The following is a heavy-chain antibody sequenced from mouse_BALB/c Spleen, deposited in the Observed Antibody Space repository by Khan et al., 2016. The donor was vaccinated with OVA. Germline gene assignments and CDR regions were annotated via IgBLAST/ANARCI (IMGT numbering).Heavy chain of an antibody. D-gene: IGHD2-1*01. CDR1: GYSITSGYY. CDR2: ISYDGSN. CDR3: ASKSYGKGAY. V-gene: IGHV3-6*02. Sequence: EVQLQESGPGLVKPSQSLSLTCSVTGYSITSGYYGSWIRQFPGNRLEWRGYISYDGSNNYNPSLKNRISITRDTSNKQFFLKLNSVTSEDTATSYFASKSYGKGAYWGQGTLVTVSA. J-gene: IGHJ3*01.